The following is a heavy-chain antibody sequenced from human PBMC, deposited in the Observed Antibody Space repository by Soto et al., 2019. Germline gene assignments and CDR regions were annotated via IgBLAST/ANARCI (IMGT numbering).Heavy chain of an antibody. CDR2: ISGSNGST. CDR1: GLPFHTYA. Sequence: PGGSLKLSCATYGLPFHTYAMSWVPQAPGKGLEWVSSISGSNGSTNYADYEKGRFTNTRDNSKNTLYLQMNSLRAEDTAVYYFSSGVVATTGGGYSYGYDNYYYYGMDVWGQGT. J-gene: IGHJ6*02. V-gene: IGHV3-23*01. D-gene: IGHD5-18*01. CDR3: SSGVVATTGGGYSYGYDNYYYYGMDV.